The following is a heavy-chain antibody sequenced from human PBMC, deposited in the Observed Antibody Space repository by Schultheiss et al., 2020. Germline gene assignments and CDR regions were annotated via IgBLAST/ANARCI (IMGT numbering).Heavy chain of an antibody. D-gene: IGHD1/OR15-1a*01. V-gene: IGHV3-30*04. Sequence: GGSLRLSCAASGFTFSSYAMHWVRQAPGKGLEWVAVISYDGSNKYYADSVKGRFTISRDNSKNTLYLQMNSLRAEDTAVYYCARDGTYEYGMDVWGQGTTVTVSS. CDR2: ISYDGSNK. CDR3: ARDGTYEYGMDV. J-gene: IGHJ6*02. CDR1: GFTFSSYA.